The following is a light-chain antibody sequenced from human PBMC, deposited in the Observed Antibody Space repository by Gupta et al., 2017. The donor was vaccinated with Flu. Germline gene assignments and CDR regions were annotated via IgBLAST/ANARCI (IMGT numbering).Light chain of an antibody. V-gene: IGLV1-47*01. J-gene: IGLJ1*01. CDR2: RNN. CDR1: SSNIGSNY. Sequence: QSVLTQPPSASGTPRPRVTISCSGSSSNIGSNYVYWYQQPPGTAPKLLIYRNNQRPSGVPDRFSGSRSGTSATLAISGLRSEDEADYYCAAWDDSLSAFYVFGTGTKVTVL. CDR3: AAWDDSLSAFYV.